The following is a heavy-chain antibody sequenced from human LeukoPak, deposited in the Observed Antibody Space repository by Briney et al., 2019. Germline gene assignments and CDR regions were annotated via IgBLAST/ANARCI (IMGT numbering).Heavy chain of an antibody. CDR3: AKDLFRSTGGGYFQH. CDR1: GFTFSSYG. D-gene: IGHD2-2*01. Sequence: GGSLRLSCAASGFTFSSYGMHWVRQAPGKGLEWVAVMSYDGSNKYYADSVKGRFTISRDNSKNTLYLQMNSLRAEDTAVYYCAKDLFRSTGGGYFQHWGQGTLVTVSS. CDR2: MSYDGSNK. V-gene: IGHV3-30*18. J-gene: IGHJ1*01.